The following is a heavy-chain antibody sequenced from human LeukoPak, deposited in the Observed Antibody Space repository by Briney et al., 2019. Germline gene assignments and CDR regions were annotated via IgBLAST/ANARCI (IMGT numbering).Heavy chain of an antibody. J-gene: IGHJ6*03. D-gene: IGHD4-23*01. CDR2: INHSGST. CDR3: ARLFRGYGGNYYMDV. Sequence: SETLSLTCAVYGGSFSGYYWSWIRQPPGKGLEWIGEINHSGSTNYNPSLKSRVTISVDTSKNQFSLKLSSVTAADTAVYYCARLFRGYGGNYYMDVWGKGTTVTISS. CDR1: GGSFSGYY. V-gene: IGHV4-34*01.